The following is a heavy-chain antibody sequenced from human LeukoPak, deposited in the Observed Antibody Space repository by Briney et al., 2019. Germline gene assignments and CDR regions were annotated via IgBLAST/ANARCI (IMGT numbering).Heavy chain of an antibody. CDR3: ASEFVDRYNWDDAPGRDY. CDR1: GYTFTSYG. V-gene: IGHV1-69*04. CDR2: IIPILGIP. Sequence: SVKVSCKASGYTFTSYGISWVRQAPGRGLEWMGRIIPILGIPNYAQKFQGRVTITADKSTSTAYMELSSLRSEDTAVYYCASEFVDRYNWDDAPGRDYWGQGTLVTVSS. J-gene: IGHJ4*02. D-gene: IGHD1-20*01.